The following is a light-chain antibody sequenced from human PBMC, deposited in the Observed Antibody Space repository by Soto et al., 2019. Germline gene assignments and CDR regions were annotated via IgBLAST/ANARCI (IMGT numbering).Light chain of an antibody. V-gene: IGKV1-39*01. CDR3: QQSFSAPRT. Sequence: DIQMSQSPSSLSASVGDSVTITYRASETIIDYLNWYQQQPGEAPKLLIFSASSLHSGVPSRFRGSGSGTHFTLTISSLQPEDFATYFCQQSFSAPRTFGQGTKLQAK. CDR1: ETIIDY. CDR2: SAS. J-gene: IGKJ2*01.